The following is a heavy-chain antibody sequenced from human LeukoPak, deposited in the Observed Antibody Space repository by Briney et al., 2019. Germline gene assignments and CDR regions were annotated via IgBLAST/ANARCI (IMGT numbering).Heavy chain of an antibody. V-gene: IGHV4-61*05. CDR3: ARASSSTMVRGVKAGYYYMDV. D-gene: IGHD3-10*01. Sequence: SETLSLTCTVSGGSISSSSYYWSWIRQPPGKGLEWIGYIYYSGSTNYNPSLKSRVTISVDTSKNQFSLKLSSVTAADTAVYYCARASSSTMVRGVKAGYYYMDVWGKGTTVTISS. CDR1: GGSISSSSYY. CDR2: IYYSGST. J-gene: IGHJ6*03.